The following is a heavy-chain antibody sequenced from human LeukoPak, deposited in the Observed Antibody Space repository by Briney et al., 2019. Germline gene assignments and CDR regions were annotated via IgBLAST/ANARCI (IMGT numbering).Heavy chain of an antibody. CDR1: GYTFTAYS. Sequence: ASVKVSCKASGYTFTAYSMHWVRQAPGQGLEWMGWIKPNSGDTNYAQKFQGRVTMTRDTSISAAYMELSRLRSDDTAVYYCASTLGYCTSSSCPDIDYWGQGTLLTVSS. D-gene: IGHD2-2*01. CDR3: ASTLGYCTSSSCPDIDY. V-gene: IGHV1-2*02. CDR2: IKPNSGDT. J-gene: IGHJ4*02.